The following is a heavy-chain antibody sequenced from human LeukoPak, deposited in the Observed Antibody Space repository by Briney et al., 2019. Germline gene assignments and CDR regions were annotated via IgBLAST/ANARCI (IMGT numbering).Heavy chain of an antibody. CDR3: ARTHGSGNKYYFYMDV. CDR1: GGSISSGSYY. J-gene: IGHJ6*03. V-gene: IGHV4-39*07. CDR2: VYYHGNT. Sequence: SDTLSLTHTVSGGSISSGSYYWGWIRQPPGKGLEWIGSVYYHGNTYYNPPLKSRVTISIDTSKKQFSLKLRSVTAADTAVYYCARTHGSGNKYYFYMDVWGKGTTVTVSS. D-gene: IGHD3-10*01.